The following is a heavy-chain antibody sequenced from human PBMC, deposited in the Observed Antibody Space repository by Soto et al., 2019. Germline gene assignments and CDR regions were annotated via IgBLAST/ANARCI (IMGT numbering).Heavy chain of an antibody. V-gene: IGHV4-61*01. J-gene: IGHJ4*02. D-gene: IGHD3-22*01. Sequence: SETLSLTCSVSGGSVSNKTYYWSWIRQPPGKRLEWIGYVYYSGITNYNPSLKSRVTISVDLSKNQFSLRLSSVTTADTALYYCARTTAVLITRRSRYFFHFWGQGILVTV. CDR1: GGSVSNKTYY. CDR3: ARTTAVLITRRSRYFFHF. CDR2: VYYSGIT.